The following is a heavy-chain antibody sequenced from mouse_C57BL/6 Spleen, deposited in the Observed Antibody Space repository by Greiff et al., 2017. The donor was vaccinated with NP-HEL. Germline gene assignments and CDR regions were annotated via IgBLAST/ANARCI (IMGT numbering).Heavy chain of an antibody. CDR2: INPYNGGT. CDR1: GYTFTDYY. V-gene: IGHV1-19*01. CDR3: ARSGNWDYFDY. J-gene: IGHJ2*01. Sequence: EVKLQESGPVLVKPGASVKMSCKASGYTFTDYYMNWVKQSHGKSLEWIGVINPYNGGTSYNQKFKGKATLTVDKSSSTAYMELNSLTSEDSAVYYCARSGNWDYFDYWGQGTTLTVSS. D-gene: IGHD4-1*02.